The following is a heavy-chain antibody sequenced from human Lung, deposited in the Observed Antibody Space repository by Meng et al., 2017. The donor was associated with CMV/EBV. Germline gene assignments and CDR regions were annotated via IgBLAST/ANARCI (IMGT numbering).Heavy chain of an antibody. J-gene: IGHJ6*02. Sequence: GXSLQIXCAASGFSVNSNFMNWVRQAPGKGLEWVSVIYTGGITYYADSVKGRFTISRDNSKNTVHLQMNNLRPGDTAVYYCARDLRPSGGGMDVWGQGATVTVSS. D-gene: IGHD2-8*02. CDR1: GFSVNSNF. V-gene: IGHV3-53*01. CDR3: ARDLRPSGGGMDV. CDR2: IYTGGIT.